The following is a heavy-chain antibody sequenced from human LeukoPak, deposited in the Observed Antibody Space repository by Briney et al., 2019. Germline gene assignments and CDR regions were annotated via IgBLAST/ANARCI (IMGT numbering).Heavy chain of an antibody. CDR3: ARDTYYGSGSRNRAYYYYYYMDV. CDR2: IYTSGST. V-gene: IGHV4-4*07. D-gene: IGHD3-10*01. CDR1: GGSISSYY. J-gene: IGHJ6*03. Sequence: PSETLSLTCTVSGGSISSYYWSWIRQPAGKGLEWIGRIYTSGSTNYNPSLKSRVTMSVDTSKNQFSLKLSSVTAADTAVYYCARDTYYGSGSRNRAYYYYYYMDVWGKGTTVTISS.